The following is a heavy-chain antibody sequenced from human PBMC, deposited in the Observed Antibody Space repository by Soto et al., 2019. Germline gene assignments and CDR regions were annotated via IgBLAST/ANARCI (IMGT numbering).Heavy chain of an antibody. Sequence: PGGSLRLSCAASRFTFSTYDIHWVRQAPGKGLEWVSVIRYGGSNKYYADSVKGRFTISRDNSKNTLYLQMNSLRTEDTAVYYCAKLTEGDNVTAYGYWGQGTLVTVSS. CDR1: RFTFSTYD. J-gene: IGHJ4*02. CDR2: IRYGGSNK. D-gene: IGHD3-10*01. V-gene: IGHV3-30*18. CDR3: AKLTEGDNVTAYGY.